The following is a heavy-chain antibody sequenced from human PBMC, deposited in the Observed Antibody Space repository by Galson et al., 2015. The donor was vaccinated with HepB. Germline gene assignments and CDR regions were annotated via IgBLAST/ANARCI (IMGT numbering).Heavy chain of an antibody. J-gene: IGHJ6*02. CDR2: ISYDGSNK. Sequence: SLRLSCAASGFTFSSYGMHWVRQAPGRGLGWVAVISYDGSNKYYADSVKGRFTISRDNSKNTLYLQMNSLRAEDTAVYYCAKDLGPGSLTQDHCSGGSCYSRFHYYYYGMDVWGQGTTVTVSS. V-gene: IGHV3-30*18. CDR3: AKDLGPGSLTQDHCSGGSCYSRFHYYYYGMDV. D-gene: IGHD2-15*01. CDR1: GFTFSSYG.